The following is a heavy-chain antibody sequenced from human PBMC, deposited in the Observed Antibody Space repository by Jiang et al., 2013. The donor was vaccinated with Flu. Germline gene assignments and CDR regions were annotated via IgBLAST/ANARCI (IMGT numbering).Heavy chain of an antibody. CDR2: MFYGGSA. J-gene: IGHJ6*02. V-gene: IGHV4-31*11. CDR1: GDSISSGGYC. D-gene: IGHD3-16*01. Sequence: GPGLVKPSQTLSLTCAVSGDSISSGGYCWSWIRQHPGEGLEWIGSMFYGGSAYYGPSLQSRVTMSVDTSRNQFSLTLSSVTAADTAVYYCVRDKRARNYDSPFIGDYYFYGLEDWGHGTTVTVSS. CDR3: VRDKRARNYDSPFIGDYYFYGLED.